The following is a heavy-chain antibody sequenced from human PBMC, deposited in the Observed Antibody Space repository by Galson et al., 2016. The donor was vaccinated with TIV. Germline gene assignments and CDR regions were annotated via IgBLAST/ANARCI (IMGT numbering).Heavy chain of an antibody. J-gene: IGHJ6*03. CDR1: GFTFSSYG. CDR3: AKDSTTTLYYMDV. CDR2: IRYDGSNK. V-gene: IGHV3-30*02. D-gene: IGHD4-17*01. Sequence: LRLSCATSGFTFSSYGIHWVRQAPGKGLEWVAFIRYDGSNKYYADFVKGRFTISRDNSKNTVYLQMNGLRAEDTALYCCAKDSTTTLYYMDVWGKGTTVTVSS.